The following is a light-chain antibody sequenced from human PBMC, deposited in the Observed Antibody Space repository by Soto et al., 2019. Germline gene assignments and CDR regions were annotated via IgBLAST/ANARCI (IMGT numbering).Light chain of an antibody. CDR2: EVN. CDR3: SSYAGSSNV. Sequence: QSALTQPASVSGSPGQSITISCTGTITDIGAYNYVSWYQQHPGKAPKLMIYEVNKRPSGVPDRFSGSKSGNTASLTVSGLQAEDEADYYCSSYAGSSNVFGTGTKLTVL. CDR1: ITDIGAYNY. J-gene: IGLJ1*01. V-gene: IGLV2-8*01.